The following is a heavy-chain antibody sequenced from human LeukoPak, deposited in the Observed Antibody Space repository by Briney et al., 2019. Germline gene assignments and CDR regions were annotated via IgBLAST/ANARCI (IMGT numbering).Heavy chain of an antibody. CDR1: GYSFTSYW. V-gene: IGHV5-51*01. CDR2: IYPGDSGT. Sequence: GESLKISCKGSGYSFTSYWIGWVRQMPGKGLEWMGIIYPGDSGTRYSPSFQGQVTISADKSISTAYLQWSSLKASDTAMYYCARLPPSIDYIVATVYFDYWGQGTLVTVSS. J-gene: IGHJ4*02. D-gene: IGHD5-12*01. CDR3: ARLPPSIDYIVATVYFDY.